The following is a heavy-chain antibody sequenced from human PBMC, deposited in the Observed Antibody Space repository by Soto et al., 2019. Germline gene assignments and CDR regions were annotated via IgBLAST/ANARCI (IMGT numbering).Heavy chain of an antibody. CDR3: ARGGHVVVVTAALDY. CDR2: VNPSGGHT. J-gene: IGHJ4*02. CDR1: GDTFTDYY. V-gene: IGHV1-46*01. D-gene: IGHD2-21*02. Sequence: QVQLVQSGAEVKKPGASVKVSCKASGDTFTDYYIHWVRQAPGQGLEWMGTVNPSGGHTTYAQHCLGRMTMTRDTSTSTLYMELTSLTSEDTAVYYCARGGHVVVVTAALDYWGQGTLVPVSS.